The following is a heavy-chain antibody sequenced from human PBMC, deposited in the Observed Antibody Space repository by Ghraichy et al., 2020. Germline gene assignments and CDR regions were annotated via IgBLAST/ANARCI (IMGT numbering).Heavy chain of an antibody. CDR1: GGSMSGNY. J-gene: IGHJ4*02. CDR2: ISYSGSA. Sequence: SETLSLTCSVSGGSMSGNYWTWIRQPPGKGLEWIGYISYSGSATYNPSLKSRVAISIDTSRNQFSVRLTSVTAADTATYYCATWPPGITSYVEDDSWGRGTLVIVSS. V-gene: IGHV4-59*01. CDR3: ATWPPGITSYVEDDS. D-gene: IGHD3-10*01.